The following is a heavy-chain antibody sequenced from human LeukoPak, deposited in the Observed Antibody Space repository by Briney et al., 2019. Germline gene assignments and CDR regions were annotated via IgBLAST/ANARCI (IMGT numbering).Heavy chain of an antibody. CDR3: AESTTVLDAFDI. Sequence: SVKVSCKASGGTFSSYAISWVRQAPGQGLEWMGGIIPIFGTANYAQKFQGRVTITTDESTSTAYMELSSLRSEDTAVYYCAESTTVLDAFDIWGQGTMVTVSS. J-gene: IGHJ3*02. D-gene: IGHD4-11*01. CDR2: IIPIFGTA. V-gene: IGHV1-69*05. CDR1: GGTFSSYA.